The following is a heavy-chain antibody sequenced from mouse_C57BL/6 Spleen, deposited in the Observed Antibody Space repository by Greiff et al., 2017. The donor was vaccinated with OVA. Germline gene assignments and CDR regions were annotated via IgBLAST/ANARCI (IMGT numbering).Heavy chain of an antibody. J-gene: IGHJ4*01. D-gene: IGHD4-1*01. CDR3: ATGTAMDY. CDR1: GFTFSDYG. V-gene: IGHV5-17*01. CDR2: ISSGSSTI. Sequence: EVKLVESGGGLVKPGGSLKLSCAASGFTFSDYGMHWVRQAPEKGLEWVAYISSGSSTIYYANTVKGRFTISRDNAKNTLFLQMTSLRSEDTAMYYCATGTAMDYWGQGTSVTVSS.